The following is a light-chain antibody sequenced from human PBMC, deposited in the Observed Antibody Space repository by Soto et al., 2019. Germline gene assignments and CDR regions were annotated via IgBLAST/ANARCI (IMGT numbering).Light chain of an antibody. CDR2: DTS. J-gene: IGKJ5*01. CDR3: QQYRTWPPCG. V-gene: IGKV3-15*01. Sequence: ERVVLEARGIISVSIGDRKNKSCRASQSVSIHLAWYQQKPGQAPRLLIYDTSTRATGIPARFSGSGSGTEFTLTISSLHSEDFAVYYRQQYRTWPPCGFGQGTRLEIK. CDR1: QSVSIH.